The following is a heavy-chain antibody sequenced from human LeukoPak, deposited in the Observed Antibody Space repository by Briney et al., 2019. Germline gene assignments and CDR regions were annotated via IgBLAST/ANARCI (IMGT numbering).Heavy chain of an antibody. CDR2: IRYDGSNK. CDR1: GFTFSSYG. Sequence: PGGSLRLSYAASGFTFSSYGMHWLRQAPAKGREWVAFIRYDGSNKYYADSVKGRFTISRDNSKNTLYLQMNSLRAEDTAVYYCAKDSMRYNWNDFDYWGQGTLVTVSS. J-gene: IGHJ4*02. D-gene: IGHD1-1*01. V-gene: IGHV3-30*02. CDR3: AKDSMRYNWNDFDY.